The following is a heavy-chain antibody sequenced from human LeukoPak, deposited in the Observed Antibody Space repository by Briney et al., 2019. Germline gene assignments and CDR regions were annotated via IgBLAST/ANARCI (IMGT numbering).Heavy chain of an antibody. CDR2: INHSGST. D-gene: IGHD3-10*01. V-gene: IGHV4-34*01. CDR1: GGYFSGYY. J-gene: IGHJ4*02. CDR3: ARGYGYYFDY. Sequence: SETLSLTCAVYGGYFSGYYWSWIRQPPGKGLEWIGEINHSGSTNYNPSLKSRVTISVDTSKNQFSLKLSSVTAADTAVYYCARGYGYYFDYWGQGTLVTVSS.